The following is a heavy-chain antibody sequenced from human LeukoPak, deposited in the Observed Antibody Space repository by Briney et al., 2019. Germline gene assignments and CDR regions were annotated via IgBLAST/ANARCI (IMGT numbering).Heavy chain of an antibody. CDR3: AKDRHGDYASDY. V-gene: IGHV3-30*02. Sequence: GGSLRLSCAASGFIFGSYGMHWVRQAPDKGMEWVAFTPYHGVSRYYAESVKGRFTISRDNSKNTLYLQMNSLKIEDTAVYHCAKDRHGDYASDYWGQGTLVIVSS. CDR2: TPYHGVSR. J-gene: IGHJ4*02. D-gene: IGHD4-17*01. CDR1: GFIFGSYG.